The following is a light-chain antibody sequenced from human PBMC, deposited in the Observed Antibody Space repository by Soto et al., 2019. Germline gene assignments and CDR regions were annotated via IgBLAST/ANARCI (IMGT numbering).Light chain of an antibody. Sequence: QSALTQPASVSGSPGQSITISCTGTSSDVGRYNFVSWYQQHPGKAPKLMIYDVTKRPSGVSNRFSGCKSGNTASLTISGLQAEDEADYYCCSYAGTSGYVFGIGTKVTVL. J-gene: IGLJ1*01. V-gene: IGLV2-23*02. CDR2: DVT. CDR1: SSDVGRYNF. CDR3: CSYAGTSGYV.